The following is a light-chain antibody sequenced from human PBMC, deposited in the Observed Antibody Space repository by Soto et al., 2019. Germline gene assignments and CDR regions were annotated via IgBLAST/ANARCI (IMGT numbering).Light chain of an antibody. CDR2: SGS. CDR1: QSLLQSNGYNY. V-gene: IGKV2-28*01. CDR3: LHSVQTPST. Sequence: DIVMTQSPLSLPVTPGEPASIACSSNQSLLQSNGYNYLEWYLQKPGQSPQLLISSGSYRASGIPARVSGSGSGTDFTLRISSVEADDVGIYYCLHSVQTPSTFGQGTRVEVK. J-gene: IGKJ1*01.